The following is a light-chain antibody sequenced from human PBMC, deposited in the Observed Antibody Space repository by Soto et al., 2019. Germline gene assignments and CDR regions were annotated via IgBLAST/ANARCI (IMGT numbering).Light chain of an antibody. J-gene: IGKJ3*01. CDR2: GAS. V-gene: IGKV3-15*01. Sequence: EIVMTQSPATLSVSPGERATLSCRASQSVGGNLAWYQQRPGQAPRLLIYGASTRATGIPARFSGSGSGTEFTLIISSLQSEDFAVYYCQENNDWRFTFGPGTKVDIK. CDR1: QSVGGN. CDR3: QENNDWRFT.